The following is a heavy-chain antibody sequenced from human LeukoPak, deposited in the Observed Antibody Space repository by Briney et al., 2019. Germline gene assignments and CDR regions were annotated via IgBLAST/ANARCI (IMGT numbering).Heavy chain of an antibody. J-gene: IGHJ4*02. V-gene: IGHV3-7*01. Sequence: GGSLRLSCAASGFTFSTYLMSWVRQAPGKGLEWVANIKQDGSEKYYVDSVKGRSTISRDNAKNSLYLQMNSLRAEDTAVYYCAREGYDFWSGYSFYFDYWGQGTLVTVSS. CDR1: GFTFSTYL. CDR3: AREGYDFWSGYSFYFDY. CDR2: IKQDGSEK. D-gene: IGHD3-3*01.